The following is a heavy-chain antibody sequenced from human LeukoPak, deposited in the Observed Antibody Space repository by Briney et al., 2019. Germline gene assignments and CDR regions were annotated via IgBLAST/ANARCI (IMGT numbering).Heavy chain of an antibody. CDR3: ARDLVSVAAPDHYYYYMDV. CDR2: IKSDGSST. D-gene: IGHD6-6*01. CDR1: GFTFSNYW. J-gene: IGHJ6*03. V-gene: IGHV3-74*01. Sequence: PGGSLRLSCTASGFTFSNYWMHWIRQAPGKGLVWVSHIKSDGSSTTYADSVKGRFTISRDNAKNTLYLLMNSLRAEDTAVYFCARDLVSVAAPDHYYYYMDVWGRGTTVTVSS.